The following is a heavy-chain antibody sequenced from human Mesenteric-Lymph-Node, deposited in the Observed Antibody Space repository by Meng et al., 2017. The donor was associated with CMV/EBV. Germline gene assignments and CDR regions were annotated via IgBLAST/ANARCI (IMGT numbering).Heavy chain of an antibody. J-gene: IGHJ5*02. D-gene: IGHD5-24*01. CDR1: GFTFRTYS. Sequence: GGSLRLSCVASGFTFRTYSMDWVRQAPGKGLEWVSSISSDSRYIYYADSVNGRFTISRDNGKNSVYLQMNSLRAEDTAVYYCAKVDGYNFLDWFDPWGQGTLVTVSS. CDR3: AKVDGYNFLDWFDP. CDR2: ISSDSRYI. V-gene: IGHV3-21*04.